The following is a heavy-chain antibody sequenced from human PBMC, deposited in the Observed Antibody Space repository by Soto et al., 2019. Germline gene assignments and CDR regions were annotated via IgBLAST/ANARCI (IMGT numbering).Heavy chain of an antibody. J-gene: IGHJ6*02. CDR3: ARDGSGYRSRASPMDV. CDR1: GDTFSSYA. Sequence: QVQLVQSGAEVKKPGSSVKVSCKASGDTFSSYAISWVRQAPGQGLEWMGGISPIFGTANYEQKFQGRVTITADESTSTAYMELSSLRSEDTAWYYCARDGSGYRSRASPMDVWGRGTTVTVPS. CDR2: ISPIFGTA. V-gene: IGHV1-69*01. D-gene: IGHD3-22*01.